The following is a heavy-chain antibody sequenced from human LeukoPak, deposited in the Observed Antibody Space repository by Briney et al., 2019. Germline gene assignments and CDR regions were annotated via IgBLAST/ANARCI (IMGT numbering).Heavy chain of an antibody. CDR1: SFTFSNFY. J-gene: IGHJ4*02. CDR3: TRVRLSSWRFDS. Sequence: GRSLSLSCAASSFTFSNFYIDWVRQTPGEGVGWGSFFSIIGGNKSHADSVRGRLTLDRDNAENSLHMQLNSLTGEGMAVYDCTRVRLSSWRFDSWGEGNLVTVSS. CDR2: FSIIGGNK. D-gene: IGHD6-13*01. V-gene: IGHV3-48*03.